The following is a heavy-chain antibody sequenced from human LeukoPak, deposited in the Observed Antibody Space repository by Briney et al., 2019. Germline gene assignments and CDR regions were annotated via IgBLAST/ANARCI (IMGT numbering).Heavy chain of an antibody. CDR1: GYTSTGYY. CDR2: INPNTGGT. V-gene: IGHV1-2*02. D-gene: IGHD2-2*01. CDR3: ARALVPAAQRLSS. J-gene: IGHJ5*02. Sequence: GASVKVSCKASGYTSTGYYLHWVRQAPGQGLEWMGWINPNTGGTKYAQKFQGRVTMTRDTSISTAYMEVTRLTSDDTAVYYCARALVPAAQRLSSWGQGTLVTVSS.